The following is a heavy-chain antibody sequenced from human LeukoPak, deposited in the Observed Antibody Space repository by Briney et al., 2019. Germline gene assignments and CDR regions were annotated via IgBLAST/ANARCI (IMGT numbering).Heavy chain of an antibody. D-gene: IGHD5-12*01. J-gene: IGHJ5*02. CDR1: GFTFSSYA. CDR3: AKALSGYDFLSFDP. Sequence: GGSLRLSCAASGFTFSSYAMHWVRQAPGKGLEWVAVILYDGSNKYYADSVKGRFTISRDNSKNTLYLQMNSLRAEDTAVYYCAKALSGYDFLSFDPWGQGTLVTVSS. V-gene: IGHV3-30*04. CDR2: ILYDGSNK.